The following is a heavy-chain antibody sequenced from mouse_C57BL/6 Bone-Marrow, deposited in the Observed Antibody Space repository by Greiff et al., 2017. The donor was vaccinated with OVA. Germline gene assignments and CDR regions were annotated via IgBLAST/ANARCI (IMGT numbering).Heavy chain of an antibody. Sequence: EVQLQESGAELVRPGASVKLSCTASGFNIKDDYMHWVKQRPEQGLEWIGWIDPENGDTEYASKFQGKATITADTSSNTAYLQLSSLTSEDTAVYYCTTWGTTVEAWFAYWGQGTLVTVSA. J-gene: IGHJ3*01. CDR3: TTWGTTVEAWFAY. D-gene: IGHD1-1*01. CDR2: IDPENGDT. V-gene: IGHV14-4*01. CDR1: GFNIKDDY.